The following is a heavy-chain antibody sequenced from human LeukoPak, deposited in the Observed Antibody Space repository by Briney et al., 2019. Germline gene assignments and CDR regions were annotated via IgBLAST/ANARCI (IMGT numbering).Heavy chain of an antibody. CDR1: GGSISSSSYY. Sequence: SETLSLTCTVSGGSISSSSYYWGWIRQPPGKGLEWIGSIYYSGSTYYNPSLKSRVTISVDTSKNQFSLKLSSVTAADTAVYYCARGDNDILTGYCFDYWGQGTLVTVSS. J-gene: IGHJ4*02. CDR2: IYYSGST. CDR3: ARGDNDILTGYCFDY. D-gene: IGHD3-9*01. V-gene: IGHV4-39*07.